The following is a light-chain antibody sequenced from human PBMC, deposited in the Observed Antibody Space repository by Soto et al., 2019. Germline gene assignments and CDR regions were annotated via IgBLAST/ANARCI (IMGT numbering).Light chain of an antibody. J-gene: IGKJ3*01. CDR3: QQYNNLPPIT. Sequence: EIVMTQSPATLSVSPGERATLSYRASQSVSSNLAWYQQKPGQAPRLLIYGASTRATGIPARFSGSGSGTEFTLTISSLQSEDFAVYYCQQYNNLPPITFGPGTKVDIK. CDR2: GAS. CDR1: QSVSSN. V-gene: IGKV3-15*01.